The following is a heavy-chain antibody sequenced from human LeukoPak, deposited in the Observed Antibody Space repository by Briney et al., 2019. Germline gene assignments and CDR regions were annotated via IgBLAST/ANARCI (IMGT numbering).Heavy chain of an antibody. D-gene: IGHD3-22*01. V-gene: IGHV3-48*04. J-gene: IGHJ4*02. CDR3: ADFYYDSSGYYNDY. CDR2: ISSSGSTI. CDR1: GFTFSSYG. Sequence: GGSLRLSCAASGFTFSSYGMNWVRQAPGKGLEWVSYISSSGSTIYYADSVKGRFTISRDNAKNSLYLQMNSLRAEDTAVYYCADFYYDSSGYYNDYWGQGTLVTVSS.